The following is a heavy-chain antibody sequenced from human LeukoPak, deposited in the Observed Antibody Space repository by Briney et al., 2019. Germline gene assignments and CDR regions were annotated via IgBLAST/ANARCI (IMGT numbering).Heavy chain of an antibody. V-gene: IGHV3-23*01. CDR2: ISGSGGRK. CDR3: AQRSRELLT. CDR1: GFTFSSYV. J-gene: IGHJ5*02. D-gene: IGHD1-26*01. Sequence: GGSLRLSCAASGFTFSSYVMSWVRQAPGKGLEWVSAISGSGGRKYYADSVKGRFAISRDNSKNTLFLQMNSLRAEDTGIYYCAQRSRELLTWGQGTLVTVSS.